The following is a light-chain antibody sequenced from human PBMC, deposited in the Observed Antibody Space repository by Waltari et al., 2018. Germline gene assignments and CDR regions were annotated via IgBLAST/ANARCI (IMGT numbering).Light chain of an antibody. V-gene: IGLV4-69*01. J-gene: IGLJ3*02. CDR2: VNSDGSH. Sequence: QLVLTQSHSASASLGASVKLTCTLSSGHSSNIIAWLQQQPEKGPRYVMKVNSDGSHSKGDDIPDRFSGSSSGAERYLTISSVQSEDEADYYCQTGGHGTWVFGGGTTLTVL. CDR3: QTGGHGTWV. CDR1: SGHSSNI.